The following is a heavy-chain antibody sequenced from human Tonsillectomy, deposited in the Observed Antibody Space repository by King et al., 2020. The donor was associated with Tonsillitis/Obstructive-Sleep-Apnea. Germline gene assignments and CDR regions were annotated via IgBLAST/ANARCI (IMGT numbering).Heavy chain of an antibody. J-gene: IGHJ4*02. V-gene: IGHV3-21*01. CDR2: ISSSSSYI. CDR1: GFTFRSDS. CDR3: ARGGAAVVSGVDY. Sequence: EVQLVESGGGLVKPGGSLRLSCAASGFTFRSDSMNWVRHAPGRGLEWVSSISSSSSYIYYADSVKGRFTISRDNAKNSLYLQMDSLRAEDTAVYYCARGGAAVVSGVDYWGQGALVTVSS. D-gene: IGHD4-23*01.